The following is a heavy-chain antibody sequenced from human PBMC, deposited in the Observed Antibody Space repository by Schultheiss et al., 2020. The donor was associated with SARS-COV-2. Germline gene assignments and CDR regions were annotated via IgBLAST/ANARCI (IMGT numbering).Heavy chain of an antibody. CDR1: GGSISSYY. CDR2: IYYSGST. CDR3: AREVFFYYYMDV. J-gene: IGHJ6*03. D-gene: IGHD2-21*01. Sequence: SETLSLTCTVSGGSISSYYWSWIRQPPGKGLEWIGYIYYSGSTNYNPSLKSRVTISVDTSKNQFSLRLSSVTAADTAVYYCAREVFFYYYMDVWGKGTTVTVSS. V-gene: IGHV4-59*12.